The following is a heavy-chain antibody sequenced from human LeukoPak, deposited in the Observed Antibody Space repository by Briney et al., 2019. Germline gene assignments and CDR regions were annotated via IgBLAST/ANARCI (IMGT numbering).Heavy chain of an antibody. V-gene: IGHV3-7*01. CDR3: AREEYYYDSSGYSRDAFDI. CDR2: IKEDGRQK. CDR1: GFTFSRYW. Sequence: GGSLRLSCAASGFTFSRYWMSWVRQAPGKGLEWVANIKEDGRQKYYVDSVKGRFTISRDNAKNSLYLQMNSLRAEDTAVYYCAREEYYYDSSGYSRDAFDIWGQGTMVTVSS. D-gene: IGHD3-22*01. J-gene: IGHJ3*02.